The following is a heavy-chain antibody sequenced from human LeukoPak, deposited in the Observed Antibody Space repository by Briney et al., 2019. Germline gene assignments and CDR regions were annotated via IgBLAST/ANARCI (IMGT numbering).Heavy chain of an antibody. V-gene: IGHV1-24*01. J-gene: IGHJ4*02. CDR1: GYTLTELS. CDR3: ATRIAAAGTFDY. D-gene: IGHD6-13*01. Sequence: GASVKVSCKVSGYTLTELSMHWVRQAPGKGLEWMGGFDPEDGETIYAQKFQGRVTMTEDTSTDTAYMELSSLRSEDTAVYYCATRIAAAGTFDYWGQGTLVTVSS. CDR2: FDPEDGET.